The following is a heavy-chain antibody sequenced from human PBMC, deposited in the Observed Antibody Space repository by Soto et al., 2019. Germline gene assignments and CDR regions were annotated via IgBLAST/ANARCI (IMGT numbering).Heavy chain of an antibody. CDR2: ISAYNGNT. CDR1: GYTFTSYG. CDR3: ARDVEYSYGYVPSDS. D-gene: IGHD5-18*01. Sequence: QVQLVQSGAEVKKPGASVKVSCKASGYTFTSYGISWVRQAPGQGLEWMGWISAYNGNTNYAQKLQGRVTMTTDTSTSTVYMELRSLRSDDTAVYYCARDVEYSYGYVPSDSWGQGTLVTVSS. J-gene: IGHJ4*02. V-gene: IGHV1-18*01.